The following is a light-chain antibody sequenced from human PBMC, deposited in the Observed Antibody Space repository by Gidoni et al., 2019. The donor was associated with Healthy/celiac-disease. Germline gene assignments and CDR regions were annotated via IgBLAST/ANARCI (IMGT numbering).Light chain of an antibody. CDR3: QQYDNLPRLT. CDR2: NAS. CDR1: QDISNY. V-gene: IGKV1-33*01. Sequence: DIQMTPSPSSLSASVGDRVTITCQASQDISNYLNLYQQKPGKAPKLLIYNASNLETGVPSRFSGSGSVTDFTFTISSLQPEDIATYSCQQYDNLPRLTFXGXTKVESK. J-gene: IGKJ4*01.